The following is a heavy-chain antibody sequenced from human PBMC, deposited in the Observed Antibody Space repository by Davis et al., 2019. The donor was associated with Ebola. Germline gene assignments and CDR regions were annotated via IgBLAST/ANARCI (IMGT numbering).Heavy chain of an antibody. J-gene: IGHJ6*03. CDR3: ARQGWKLLLGYYYYYMDV. CDR2: IYYSGST. V-gene: IGHV4-59*08. Sequence: PSETLSLTCTVSGGSMSSYYWSWIRQPPGKGLEWIGQIYYSGSTNYNPSLKSRVTISVDTSTNQFSLKLSSVTAADTAVYYCARQGWKLLLGYYYYYMDVWGKGTTVTVSS. CDR1: GGSMSSYY. D-gene: IGHD1-26*01.